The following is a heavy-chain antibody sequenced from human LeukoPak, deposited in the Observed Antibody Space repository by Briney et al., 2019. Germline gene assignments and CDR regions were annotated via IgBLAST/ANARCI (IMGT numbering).Heavy chain of an antibody. CDR3: ARGHMVRGVSPIDY. J-gene: IGHJ4*02. V-gene: IGHV4-39*07. Sequence: SETLSLTCTVSGGSISSSSYYWGWIRQPPGKGLEWIGSIYYSGSTYYNPSLKSRVTISVDTSKNQFSLKLSSVTAADTAVYYCARGHMVRGVSPIDYWGQGTLVTVSS. CDR1: GGSISSSSYY. CDR2: IYYSGST. D-gene: IGHD3-10*01.